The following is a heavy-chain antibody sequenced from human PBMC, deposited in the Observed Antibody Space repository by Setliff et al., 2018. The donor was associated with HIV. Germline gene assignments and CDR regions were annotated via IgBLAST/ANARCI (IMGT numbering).Heavy chain of an antibody. CDR3: ARGVAAAGL. CDR2: IFYSGHT. V-gene: IGHV4-39*07. J-gene: IGHJ4*02. Sequence: LSLTCTVSGGSITRSSYYWAWIRQPPGKGLEWVGNIFYSGHTFYNPSLRSRVTISVDTSKNQFSLKLSSVTAADTAVYYCARGVAAAGLWGQGTLVTVSS. D-gene: IGHD6-13*01. CDR1: GGSITRSSYY.